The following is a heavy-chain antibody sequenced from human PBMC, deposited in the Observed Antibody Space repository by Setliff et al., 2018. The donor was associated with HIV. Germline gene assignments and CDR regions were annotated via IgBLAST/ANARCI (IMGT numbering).Heavy chain of an antibody. J-gene: IGHJ4*02. D-gene: IGHD1-7*01. CDR1: GGSISSRSHY. Sequence: KPSETLSLTCAVSGGSISSRSHYWGWIRQPPGKGLEWIGSVSNSGSTYYNPSLKSRFTISVDVSKNQFSLKLTSVTAADTAVYYCARHHELTAHGRFDSWGQGTRVTVSS. CDR2: VSNSGST. CDR3: ARHHELTAHGRFDS. V-gene: IGHV4-39*01.